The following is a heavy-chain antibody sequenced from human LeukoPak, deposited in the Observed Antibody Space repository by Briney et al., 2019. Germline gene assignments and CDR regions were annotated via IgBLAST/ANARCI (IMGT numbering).Heavy chain of an antibody. CDR1: GYTFTAYS. D-gene: IGHD2-15*01. CDR3: ATVKSSAN. CDR2: INPNSGGA. V-gene: IGHV1-2*02. Sequence: GASVKVSCKASGYTFTAYSIHWVRQAPGQGLEWMGWINPNSGGAKYAQKSQGRVTMTRDTSISTAYMELSRLRSDYTAVYYCATVKSSANWGQGTLVTVSS. J-gene: IGHJ4*02.